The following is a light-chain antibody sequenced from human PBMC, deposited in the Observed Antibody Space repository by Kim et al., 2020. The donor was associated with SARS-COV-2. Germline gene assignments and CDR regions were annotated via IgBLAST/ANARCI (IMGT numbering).Light chain of an antibody. V-gene: IGKV3-20*01. CDR3: QQYGSSPWT. J-gene: IGKJ1*01. CDR2: DAS. CDR1: QSIRSRY. Sequence: PGERGTLSCRDSQSIRSRYLAWYQQKPGQAPRLLIHDASTRATGIPDRFSGRGSGTDFTLTISRLESEDSAVYYCQQYGSSPWTFGQGTKVDIK.